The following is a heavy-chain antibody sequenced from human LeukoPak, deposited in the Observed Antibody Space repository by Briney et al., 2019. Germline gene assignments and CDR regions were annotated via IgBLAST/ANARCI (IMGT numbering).Heavy chain of an antibody. Sequence: SETLSLTCTVSGGSISSYYWSWIRQPAGKGLEWIGRIYTSGSTNYNPSLKSRVTISVDTSKNQFSLKLSSVTAADAAVYYCARGQNYDFWIDVWGKGTTVAVSS. CDR3: ARGQNYDFWIDV. J-gene: IGHJ6*04. V-gene: IGHV4-4*07. CDR1: GGSISSYY. CDR2: IYTSGST. D-gene: IGHD3-3*01.